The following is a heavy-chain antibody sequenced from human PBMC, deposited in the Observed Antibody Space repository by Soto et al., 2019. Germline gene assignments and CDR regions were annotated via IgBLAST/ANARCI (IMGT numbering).Heavy chain of an antibody. CDR1: GGSISSGGFY. D-gene: IGHD5-12*01. Sequence: SETLSLTCTASGGSISSGGFYWSWIRQHPGKGLECIGYIYDSGSTYYNPSLKGRVSISVDTSRNQFSLKLTSVTAADTAVYYFERDQGYSGYDSYFDYWGQGALVTVSS. CDR2: IYDSGST. CDR3: ERDQGYSGYDSYFDY. J-gene: IGHJ4*02. V-gene: IGHV4-31*03.